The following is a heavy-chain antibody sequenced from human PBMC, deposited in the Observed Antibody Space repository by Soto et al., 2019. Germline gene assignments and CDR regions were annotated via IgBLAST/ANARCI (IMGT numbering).Heavy chain of an antibody. J-gene: IGHJ6*02. D-gene: IGHD3-10*01. V-gene: IGHV4-61*05. CDR2: ISNSGNT. Sequence: PSETLSLTCSVSGGSISNNFYYWTWIRQPPGKDLEWIGYISNSGNTDYNPSLNSRGTISVDKPKNQFSLKLSSVTAADTAMYYCKRRFSYGSGKYGIDLRGQGNTVTVYS. CDR1: GGSISNNFYY. CDR3: KRRFSYGSGKYGIDL.